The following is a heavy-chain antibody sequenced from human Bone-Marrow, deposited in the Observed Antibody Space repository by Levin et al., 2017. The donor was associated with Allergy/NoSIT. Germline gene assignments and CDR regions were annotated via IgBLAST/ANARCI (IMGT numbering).Heavy chain of an antibody. CDR3: AREGGTQAVYDY. J-gene: IGHJ4*02. D-gene: IGHD1-14*01. CDR2: INHSGST. Sequence: SQTLSLTCAVYGGSFSGYYWSWIRQPPGKGLEWIGEINHSGSTNYNPSLKSRVTISVDTSKNQFSLKLSSVTAADTAVYYCAREGGTQAVYDYWGQGTLVTVSS. CDR1: GGSFSGYY. V-gene: IGHV4-34*01.